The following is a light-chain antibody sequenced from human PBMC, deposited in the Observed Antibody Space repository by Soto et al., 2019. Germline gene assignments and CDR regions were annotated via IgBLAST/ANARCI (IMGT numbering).Light chain of an antibody. Sequence: EIVMTQSPATLSVSRGERATLSCRASQSFSSNLAWYQQKPGQAPRLLIYGASTRATGIPARFSGSGSGTEFTLTLSSLQSEDFAVYYCQQYDNSPLTFGGGSKVDI. CDR2: GAS. J-gene: IGKJ4*01. V-gene: IGKV3-15*01. CDR3: QQYDNSPLT. CDR1: QSFSSN.